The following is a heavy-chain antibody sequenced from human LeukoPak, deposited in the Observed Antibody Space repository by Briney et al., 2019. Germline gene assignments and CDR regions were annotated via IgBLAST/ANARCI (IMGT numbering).Heavy chain of an antibody. Sequence: PGGSLRLSCEASGFTFSSYGMQWVRQAPGKGLEWVGFIGYDGNKIYYADAVKGRFTISRDNSKTTLYLQMNSLKSEDTAVYYCAKDHKRDGNRYFDYWGQGTLVTVSS. CDR3: AKDHKRDGNRYFDY. V-gene: IGHV3-30*02. D-gene: IGHD1-14*01. J-gene: IGHJ4*02. CDR1: GFTFSSYG. CDR2: IGYDGNKI.